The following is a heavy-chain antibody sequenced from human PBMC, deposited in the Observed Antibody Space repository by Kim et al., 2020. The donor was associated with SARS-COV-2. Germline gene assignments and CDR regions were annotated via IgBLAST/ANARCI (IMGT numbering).Heavy chain of an antibody. Sequence: ASVKVSCKASGYTFTTYAIHWVRQAPGQGLEWMGWINTDKGYTKYSQKFQGRVTITRDTSASTAFMELTSLRSEDTAMYYCAKVGSSSWDYYSGMDVWGQGTTVTVSS. CDR2: INTDKGYT. V-gene: IGHV1-3*04. J-gene: IGHJ6*02. CDR3: AKVGSSSWDYYSGMDV. D-gene: IGHD6-13*01. CDR1: GYTFTTYA.